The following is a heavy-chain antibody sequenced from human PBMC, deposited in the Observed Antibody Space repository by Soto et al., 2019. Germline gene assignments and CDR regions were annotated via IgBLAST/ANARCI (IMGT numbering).Heavy chain of an antibody. CDR1: GFTFSSYA. V-gene: IGHV3-23*01. CDR2: ISNSGGGT. J-gene: IGHJ4*02. D-gene: IGHD3-10*01. CDR3: AKKTIGHFDY. Sequence: EVQLLESGGGLVQPGGSLRLSCAASGFTFSSYAMSWVRQAPGKGLEWVSHISNSGGGTYYADSVKGRFTISRDNSKNTGELQMSRLRAEDTAVYYCAKKTIGHFDYWGQGTLVTVSS.